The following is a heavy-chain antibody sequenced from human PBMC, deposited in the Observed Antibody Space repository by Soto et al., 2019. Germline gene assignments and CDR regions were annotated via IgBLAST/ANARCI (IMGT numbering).Heavy chain of an antibody. Sequence: SETLSLTCAVYGGSFSGYYWSWIRQPPGKGLEWIGEINHSGRTNENPSLKSRVTISVDTSKNQFSLKLRSVTAADTAVYYCARGITMKLAVQGDAPDNYYFDSWGQGSLVTVPS. CDR3: ARGITMKLAVQGDAPDNYYFDS. CDR1: GGSFSGYY. CDR2: INHSGRT. D-gene: IGHD3-22*01. J-gene: IGHJ4*02. V-gene: IGHV4-34*01.